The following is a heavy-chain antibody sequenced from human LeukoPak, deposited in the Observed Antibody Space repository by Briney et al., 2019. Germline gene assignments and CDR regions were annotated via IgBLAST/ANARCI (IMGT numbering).Heavy chain of an antibody. J-gene: IGHJ4*02. V-gene: IGHV3-66*01. CDR2: IYPGGSS. CDR1: GFNVNGNY. CDR3: ARGLSSGWYYFDS. Sequence: GGSLRLSCAASGFNVNGNYMNWVRQAPGKGLEWVSIIYPGGSSYYADSVKGKFTFSRDNSKNTLCLQMNSLRAEDTAVYYCARGLSSGWYYFDSWGQGALVTVSS. D-gene: IGHD6-19*01.